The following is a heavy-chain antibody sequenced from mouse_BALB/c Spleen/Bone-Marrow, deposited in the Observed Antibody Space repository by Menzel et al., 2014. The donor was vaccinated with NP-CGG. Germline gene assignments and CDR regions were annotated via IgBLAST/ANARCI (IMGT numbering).Heavy chain of an antibody. V-gene: IGHV5-6-3*01. D-gene: IGHD2-4*01. J-gene: IGHJ3*01. CDR1: GFTFSSYG. CDR2: INSNGGST. CDR3: ARDNYYDYDGFAY. Sequence: DVKLVESGGGLVQPGGSLKISCAASGFTFSSYGMSWVRQTPDERLDLVATINSNGGSTYYPDSVKGRFTISRDNAKNTLYLQMSSLKSEDTAMYYCARDNYYDYDGFAYWGQGTLVTVSA.